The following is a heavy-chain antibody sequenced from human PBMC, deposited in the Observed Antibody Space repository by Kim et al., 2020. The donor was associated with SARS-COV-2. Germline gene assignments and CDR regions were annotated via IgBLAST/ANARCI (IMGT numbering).Heavy chain of an antibody. V-gene: IGHV1-46*01. CDR3: ARDMQPGSYREDYYGMDV. J-gene: IGHJ6*02. CDR2: INPSGGST. Sequence: ASVKVSCKASGYTFTSYYMHWVRQAPGQGLEWMGIINPSGGSTSYAQKFQGRVTMTRDTSTSTVYMELSSLRSEDTAVYYCARDMQPGSYREDYYGMDVWGQGTTVTVSS. D-gene: IGHD1-26*01. CDR1: GYTFTSYY.